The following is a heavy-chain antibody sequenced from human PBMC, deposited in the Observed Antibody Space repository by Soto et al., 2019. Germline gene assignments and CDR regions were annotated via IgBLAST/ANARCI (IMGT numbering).Heavy chain of an antibody. CDR3: ARVEYSSGWYSDWFDP. V-gene: IGHV1-18*04. D-gene: IGHD6-19*01. Sequence: QVXLVQSGAEVKKPGASVKVSCKASGYTFTSYGISWVRQAPGQGLEWMGWISAYSGNTNYAQKLQGRVTMTTDTTTSTAYKELRSLRSDDTAVYYCARVEYSSGWYSDWFDPWGQGTLVTVSS. CDR2: ISAYSGNT. CDR1: GYTFTSYG. J-gene: IGHJ5*02.